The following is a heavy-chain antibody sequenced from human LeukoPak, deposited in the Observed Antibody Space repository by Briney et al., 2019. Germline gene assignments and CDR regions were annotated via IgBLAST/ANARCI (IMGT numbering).Heavy chain of an antibody. D-gene: IGHD3-22*01. J-gene: IGHJ4*02. CDR2: ISSSSSYI. CDR3: ARDYYYDSSGYGY. V-gene: IGHV3-21*01. CDR1: GFTFSSYS. Sequence: KPGGSVRLSCVASGFTFSSYSMNWVHQAPGKGLEWVSSISSSSSYIYYADSVKGRFTISRDNAKNSLYLQMNSLRAEDTAVYYCARDYYYDSSGYGYWGQGTLVTVSS.